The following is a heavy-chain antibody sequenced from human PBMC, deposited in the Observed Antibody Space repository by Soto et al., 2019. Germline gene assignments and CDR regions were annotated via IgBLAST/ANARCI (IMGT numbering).Heavy chain of an antibody. D-gene: IGHD6-6*01. J-gene: IGHJ6*02. Sequence: PGGSLRLSCAASEFTFSSHWMSWVRQAPGKGLEWVANVKQDGSEKYYVDSVKGRFTISRDNAKNSLYLQMNSLRAEDTAVYYCARVYSSSFMFYYYYYGMDVWGQGTTVTVSS. V-gene: IGHV3-7*01. CDR1: EFTFSSHW. CDR2: VKQDGSEK. CDR3: ARVYSSSFMFYYYYYGMDV.